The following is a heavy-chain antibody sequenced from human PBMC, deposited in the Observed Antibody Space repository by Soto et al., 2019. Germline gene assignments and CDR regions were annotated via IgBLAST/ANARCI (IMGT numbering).Heavy chain of an antibody. CDR3: ARDNYGGMLDF. CDR2: FSLSGTT. CDR1: GASIAGSSY. Sequence: SETLSLTCSVSGASIAGSSYWSWIREPAGKGLEWIGRFSLSGTTNYSPSLRSRVTMSADVSKNQFSLRLTSVTAADTALYYCARDNYGGMLDFWGPGTLVTVSS. J-gene: IGHJ4*02. V-gene: IGHV4-4*07. D-gene: IGHD4-17*01.